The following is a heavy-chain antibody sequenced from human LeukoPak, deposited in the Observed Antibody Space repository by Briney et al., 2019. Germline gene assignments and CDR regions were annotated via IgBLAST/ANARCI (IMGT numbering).Heavy chain of an antibody. CDR2: IYYSGST. CDR1: GGSISSYY. D-gene: IGHD1-26*01. V-gene: IGHV4-59*01. CDR3: ARGAPYNWFDP. J-gene: IGHJ5*02. Sequence: SETLSLTCTVSGGSISSYYWSWIRQPPGKRLEWIGYIYYSGSTNYNPSLKSRVTISVDTSKNQFSLKLSSVTAADTAVYYCARGAPYNWFDPRGQGTLVTVSS.